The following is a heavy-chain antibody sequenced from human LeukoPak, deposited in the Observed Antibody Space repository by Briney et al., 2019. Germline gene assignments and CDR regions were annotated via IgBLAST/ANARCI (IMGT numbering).Heavy chain of an antibody. Sequence: PGGSLRLSCAAPGFSFSSNWMGWVRQAPGKGLEWVAHIKRDGSQKYYLDSVKGRFTISRDNAKNSLYLQMNSLRVEDTAVYYCARLGLEVGDPNWFDPWGQGTLVTVSS. J-gene: IGHJ5*02. CDR2: IKRDGSQK. V-gene: IGHV3-7*01. CDR1: GFSFSSNW. CDR3: ARLGLEVGDPNWFDP. D-gene: IGHD1-1*01.